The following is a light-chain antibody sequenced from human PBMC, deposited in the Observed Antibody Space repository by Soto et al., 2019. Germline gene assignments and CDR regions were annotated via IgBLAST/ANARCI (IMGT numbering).Light chain of an antibody. CDR1: QSISSN. V-gene: IGKV3-20*01. CDR2: DAS. J-gene: IGKJ1*01. CDR3: QQYGSLSWT. Sequence: EIVMTQSPATLSVSQGERATLSCRASQSISSNLAWYQQKRGQAPRLLIYDASNRATGIPARFSGSGSGTDFTLTISRLEPEDFAVYYCQQYGSLSWTFGQGTKVDIK.